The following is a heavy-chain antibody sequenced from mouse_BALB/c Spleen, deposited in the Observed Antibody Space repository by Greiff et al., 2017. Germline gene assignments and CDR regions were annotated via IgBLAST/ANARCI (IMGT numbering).Heavy chain of an antibody. V-gene: IGHV1-67*01. Sequence: QVQLKESGPEVVRPGVSVKISCKGSGYTFTDYAMHWVKQSHAKSLEWIGVISTYNGNTNYNQKFKGKATMTVDKSSSTAYMELARLTSEDSAIYYCARGVYYYGSSWYFDVWGAGTTVTVSS. CDR3: ARGVYYYGSSWYFDV. D-gene: IGHD1-1*01. J-gene: IGHJ1*01. CDR1: GYTFTDYA. CDR2: ISTYNGNT.